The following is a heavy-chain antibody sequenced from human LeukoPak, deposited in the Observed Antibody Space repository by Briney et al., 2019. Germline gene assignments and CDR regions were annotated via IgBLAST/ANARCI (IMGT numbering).Heavy chain of an antibody. CDR2: IYSSGST. D-gene: IGHD4-23*01. J-gene: IGHJ4*02. V-gene: IGHV4-4*07. Sequence: KTSETLSLTCTVSGGSINSYYWSWIRQPAGKGLEWIGRIYSSGSTNYNPSLKSRVSMSVDTSKNQFSLKLTSVTAADTAVYYCARGGKATVVTMWGQEILVTVSS. CDR1: GGSINSYY. CDR3: ARGGKATVVTM.